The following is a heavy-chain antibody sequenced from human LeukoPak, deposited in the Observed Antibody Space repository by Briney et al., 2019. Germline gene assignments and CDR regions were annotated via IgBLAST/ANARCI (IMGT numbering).Heavy chain of an antibody. D-gene: IGHD5-18*01. CDR1: GFTFSSHS. Sequence: KTGGSLRLSCVVSGFTFSSHSMSWVRQAPGKGLDWVAVISNDGSKKYYADSVKGRFTISRDNSKNTLSLQVSSLRTEDTAVYYCAKDRYNYAFEYSDSWGQGTLVTVSS. V-gene: IGHV3-30*18. CDR3: AKDRYNYAFEYSDS. CDR2: ISNDGSKK. J-gene: IGHJ4*02.